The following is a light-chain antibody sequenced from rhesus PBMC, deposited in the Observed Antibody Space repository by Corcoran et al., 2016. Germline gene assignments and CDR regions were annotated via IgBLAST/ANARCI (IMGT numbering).Light chain of an antibody. J-gene: IGKJ1*01. CDR1: QRISSY. CDR3: LQHNTYPWT. CDR2: DAS. Sequence: DIQMTQSPSSLSVSVGDTVSITCRASQRISSYLSWFQQKLGKAPNLLIYDASTLESGVPSRFSGSGSGTDFTLTISSLQPEDFATYYCLQHNTYPWTFGQGTKVEIK. V-gene: IGKV1-28*03.